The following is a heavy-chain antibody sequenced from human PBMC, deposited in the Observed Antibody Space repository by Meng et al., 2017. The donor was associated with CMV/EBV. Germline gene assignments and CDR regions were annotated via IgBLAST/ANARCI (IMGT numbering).Heavy chain of an antibody. J-gene: IGHJ6*02. Sequence: ASVKVSCKASGYIFTSYDINWVRQATGQGLEWMGWMNPNSGNTGYAQKFQGRVTMTRNTSISTAYMELSSLRSEDTAVYYCARYTYLYYYYYGMDVWGQGTTVTVSS. CDR3: ARYTYLYYYYYGMDV. CDR1: GYIFTSYD. CDR2: MNPNSGNT. V-gene: IGHV1-8*01.